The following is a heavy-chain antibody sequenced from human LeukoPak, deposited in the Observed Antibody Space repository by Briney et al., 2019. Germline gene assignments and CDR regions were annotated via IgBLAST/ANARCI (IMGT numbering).Heavy chain of an antibody. J-gene: IGHJ5*02. V-gene: IGHV3-11*06. Sequence: PGGSLRLSCAASGVSFSDSYMSWIRQAPGKGLEWVSYISGDSDYTNYADSVNGRFTISRDNAEKSLYLQMNSLSAEDTAVYFCVRDTYDYVRGSPSNWFDPWGQGTLVTVSS. CDR1: GVSFSDSY. CDR3: VRDTYDYVRGSPSNWFDP. CDR2: ISGDSDYT. D-gene: IGHD3-16*01.